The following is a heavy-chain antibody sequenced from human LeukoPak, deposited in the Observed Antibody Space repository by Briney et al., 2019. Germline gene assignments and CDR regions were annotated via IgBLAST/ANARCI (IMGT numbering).Heavy chain of an antibody. Sequence: SETLSLTCTVSGGSISSSSYNWGWIRQPPGKGLEWIGSIHYIGSTYYNSSLKSRVTVSVDTSKKQFSLKLSSVTAADTAVYYCASMYSSSVYFDYWGQGTVVTVSS. CDR3: ASMYSSSVYFDY. CDR1: GGSISSSSYN. D-gene: IGHD6-6*01. J-gene: IGHJ4*02. V-gene: IGHV4-39*01. CDR2: IHYIGST.